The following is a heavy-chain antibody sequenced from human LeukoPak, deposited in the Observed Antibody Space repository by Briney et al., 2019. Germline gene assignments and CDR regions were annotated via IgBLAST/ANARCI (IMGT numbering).Heavy chain of an antibody. D-gene: IGHD6-13*01. J-gene: IGHJ6*03. CDR2: ISAYNGNT. CDR3: ARGAAAGYYYYYYYMDV. CDR1: GYTFTSYG. Sequence: ASVKVSCKASGYTFTSYGISWVRQAPGQGLEWMGWISAYNGNTNYAQKLQGRVTMTTDTSTSTAYMELSRLRSDDTAVYYCARGAAAGYYYYYYYMDVWGKGTTVTISS. V-gene: IGHV1-18*01.